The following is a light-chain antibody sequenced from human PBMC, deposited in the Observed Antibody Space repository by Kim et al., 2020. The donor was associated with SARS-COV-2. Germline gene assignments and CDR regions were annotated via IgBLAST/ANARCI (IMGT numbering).Light chain of an antibody. J-gene: IGKJ1*01. CDR3: QQTYSFPPT. CDR2: AAS. V-gene: IGKV1-39*01. Sequence: ASVGGRVTITCRASQTISTSLSWYQQKPGKAPNLLIFAASSFHGGVPSGFNASGSGTDFTLTISNLQPEDFATYSCQQTYSFPPTFGQGTKVDIK. CDR1: QTISTS.